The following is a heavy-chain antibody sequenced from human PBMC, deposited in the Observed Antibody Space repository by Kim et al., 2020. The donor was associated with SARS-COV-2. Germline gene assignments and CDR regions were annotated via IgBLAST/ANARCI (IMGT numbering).Heavy chain of an antibody. CDR3: ARDWSIVNDY. V-gene: IGHV1-3*04. J-gene: IGHJ4*02. CDR2: INTGTGDT. D-gene: IGHD1-26*01. Sequence: ASVKVSCKTSGYTFTNHAIHWVRQAPGQRLEWMGYINTGTGDTKYSQNFQGRVTLTSDTSASTVYMDLRSLRSEDTAVYFCARDWSIVNDYWGQGTLVTVSS. CDR1: GYTFTNHA.